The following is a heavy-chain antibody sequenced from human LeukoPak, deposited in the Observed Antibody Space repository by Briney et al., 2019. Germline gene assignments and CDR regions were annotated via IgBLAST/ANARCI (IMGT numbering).Heavy chain of an antibody. V-gene: IGHV1-46*01. J-gene: IGHJ4*02. CDR1: GYTFTSYY. D-gene: IGHD6-19*01. CDR2: INPSGGST. Sequence: ASVKVSCKASGYTFTSYYVHWVRQAPGQGLEWTGKINPSGGSTTYAQKFQGRVTMTRDASTTTVYMELSSLRSEDTAVYYCARDSSGWAPSYWGQGTLVTVSS. CDR3: ARDSSGWAPSY.